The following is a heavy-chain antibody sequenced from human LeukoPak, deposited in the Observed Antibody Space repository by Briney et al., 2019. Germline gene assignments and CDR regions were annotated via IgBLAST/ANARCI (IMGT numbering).Heavy chain of an antibody. CDR2: IIPILGIT. J-gene: IGHJ4*02. CDR3: ARALWGDGYSYGYGDY. CDR1: GGTFNTYA. Sequence: GASVKVSCKASGGTFNTYAISWVRQAPGQGLDWMGRIIPILGITNYAQKFQGRVTITADKSTTTAYMELSSLRSEVTAVYYCARALWGDGYSYGYGDYWGQGTLVTVSS. D-gene: IGHD5-18*01. V-gene: IGHV1-69*10.